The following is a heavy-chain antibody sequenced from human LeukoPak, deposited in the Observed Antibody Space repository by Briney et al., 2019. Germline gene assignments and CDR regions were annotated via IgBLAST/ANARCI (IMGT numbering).Heavy chain of an antibody. CDR1: GGSISSYY. CDR2: IHTSGST. J-gene: IGHJ4*02. V-gene: IGHV4-4*07. CDR3: AREAYSSGWYVNF. Sequence: PSETLSLTCTVSGGSISSYYWSWIRQTAGRGLEWIRRIHTSGSTNHNPSPSLKSRVTMSVDTSKNQFSLKLNSVTAADTAVYYCAREAYSSGWYVNFWGQGTLVTVSS. D-gene: IGHD6-19*01.